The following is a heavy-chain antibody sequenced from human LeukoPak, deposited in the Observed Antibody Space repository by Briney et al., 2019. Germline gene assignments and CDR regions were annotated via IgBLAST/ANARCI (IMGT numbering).Heavy chain of an antibody. D-gene: IGHD2/OR15-2a*01. Sequence: PSETLSLTCTVSGGSISSYYWSWIRQPPGKGLEWIGYIYYSGSTNYNPSLKSRVTISVDTSKNQFSLKLSSVTAADTAVYYCARDLLAGDYYYYMDVWGKGTTVTVSS. CDR2: IYYSGST. J-gene: IGHJ6*03. CDR3: ARDLLAGDYYYYMDV. V-gene: IGHV4-59*01. CDR1: GGSISSYY.